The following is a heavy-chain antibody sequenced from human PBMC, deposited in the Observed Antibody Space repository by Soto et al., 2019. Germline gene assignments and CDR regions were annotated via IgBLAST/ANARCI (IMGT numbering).Heavy chain of an antibody. CDR1: GFTFDGYA. J-gene: IGHJ6*03. D-gene: IGHD1-26*01. CDR3: AKDYGAYYYYYMDV. V-gene: IGHV3-9*01. CDR2: ISWNSGSL. Sequence: EVQLVESGGGLVQPGRSLRLSCAASGFTFDGYAMHWVRQPPGKGLEWVSGISWNSGSLAYADSVKGRFTISRDNAKNSLYLQMNSLRAEDTALYYCAKDYGAYYYYYMDVWGKGTTVTVSS.